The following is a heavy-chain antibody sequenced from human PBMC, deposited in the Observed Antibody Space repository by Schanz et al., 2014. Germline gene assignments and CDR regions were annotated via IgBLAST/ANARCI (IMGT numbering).Heavy chain of an antibody. V-gene: IGHV3-74*01. D-gene: IGHD3-10*01. CDR3: TRGSGSRSYGWYYDS. Sequence: EVQLVESGGGLVQPGGSLRLSCAASGFTFSSYWMHWVRQAPGKGLMWISRINSDGSSASYADSVKGRFTISRDNAKNTLYLQMNSVRAEDSAVYYCTRGSGSRSYGWYYDSWGQGTLVTVSS. CDR2: INSDGSSA. J-gene: IGHJ4*02. CDR1: GFTFSSYW.